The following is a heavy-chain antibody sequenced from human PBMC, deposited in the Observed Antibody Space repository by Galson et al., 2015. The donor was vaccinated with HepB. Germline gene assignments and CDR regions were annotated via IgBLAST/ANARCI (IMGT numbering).Heavy chain of an antibody. V-gene: IGHV3-53*01. J-gene: IGHJ4*02. Sequence: SLRLSCAASGFTVSSSYMNWVRQAPGKGLEWVSVIHSGGDTYYADSVKGRFTITRDNSKNTAYLQMTGLRVEDTAAYYCTRGWVGATRFAYWGQGTLVSVSS. CDR3: TRGWVGATRFAY. D-gene: IGHD1-26*01. CDR2: IHSGGDT. CDR1: GFTVSSSY.